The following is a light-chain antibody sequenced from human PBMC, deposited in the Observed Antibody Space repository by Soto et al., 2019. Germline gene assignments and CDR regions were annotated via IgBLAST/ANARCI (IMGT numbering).Light chain of an antibody. Sequence: EIILTQSPASLSVSPGERATLSCRASQRVNNNLAWYQQKRGQAPRLLIYGASTRATGIPGRFRGSGSGTEFTLSITSLQSVDFAVYFCQQYNNWPPDTFGQGTKLEIK. CDR3: QQYNNWPPDT. CDR1: QRVNNN. CDR2: GAS. J-gene: IGKJ2*01. V-gene: IGKV3-15*01.